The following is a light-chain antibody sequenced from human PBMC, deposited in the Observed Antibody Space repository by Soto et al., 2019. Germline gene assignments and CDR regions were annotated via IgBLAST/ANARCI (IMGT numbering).Light chain of an antibody. CDR1: QSVSSSY. CDR2: GAS. V-gene: IGKV3-20*01. Sequence: EIVLTPSPGTLSFSPGERATLSCRASQSVSSSYLAWYQQKRGQAPRLLIYGASSRAIGIPDRFSGSGSGTDFALTISRLEPEDFATYYCQQSYGTPITFGQGTRLEIK. CDR3: QQSYGTPIT. J-gene: IGKJ5*01.